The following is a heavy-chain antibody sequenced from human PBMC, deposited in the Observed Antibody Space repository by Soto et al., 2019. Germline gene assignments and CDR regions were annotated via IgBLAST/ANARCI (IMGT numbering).Heavy chain of an antibody. CDR1: GLTFSSYW. Sequence: GGSLRLSCAASGLTFSSYWMHWVRQAPGKGLVWVSRINSAGSSTSYADSVKGRFTISSDNAKNTLYLQMNSLRAEDTAVYYCALSHTVTTDYWGQGTLVTVSS. CDR3: ALSHTVTTDY. V-gene: IGHV3-74*01. CDR2: INSAGSST. J-gene: IGHJ4*02. D-gene: IGHD4-17*01.